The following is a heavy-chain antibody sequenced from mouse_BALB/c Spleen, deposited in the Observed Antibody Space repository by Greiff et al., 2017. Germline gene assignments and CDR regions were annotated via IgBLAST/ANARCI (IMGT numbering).Heavy chain of an antibody. V-gene: IGHV5-9*03. D-gene: IGHD1-1*01. CDR1: GFTFSSYT. Sequence: DVMLVESGGGLVKPGGSLKLSCAASGFTFSSYTMSWVRQTPEKRLEWVATISSGGGNTYYPDSVKGRFTISRDNAKNNLYLQMSSLRSEDTALYYCARYGITTGGWFAYWGQGTLVTVSA. CDR2: ISSGGGNT. J-gene: IGHJ3*01. CDR3: ARYGITTGGWFAY.